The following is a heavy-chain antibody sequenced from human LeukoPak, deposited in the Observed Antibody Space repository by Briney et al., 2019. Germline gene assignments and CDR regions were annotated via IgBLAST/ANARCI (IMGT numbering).Heavy chain of an antibody. V-gene: IGHV1-8*01. D-gene: IGHD5-12*01. CDR2: MNPNSGNT. CDR1: GYTFTIYD. CDR3: ARRVATINYYYYYMDV. J-gene: IGHJ6*03. Sequence: ASVTDSFKDSGYTFTIYDINWVRQAPGQGLGWMGWMNPNSGNTGYAQKFQGRVTMTRNTSISTAYMELSSLRSEDTAVYYCARRVATINYYYYYMDVWGKGTTVTVSS.